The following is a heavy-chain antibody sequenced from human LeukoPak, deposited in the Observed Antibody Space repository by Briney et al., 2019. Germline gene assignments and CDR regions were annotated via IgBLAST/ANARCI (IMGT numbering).Heavy chain of an antibody. D-gene: IGHD5-24*01. CDR1: GFTFSSYG. CDR2: ISYDGSNK. Sequence: GGSLRLSCAASGFTFSSYGMHWVRQAPGKGLEWVTVISYDGSNKYYADSVKGRFTISRDNSKNTLYLQMNSLRAEDTAVYYCAKAPSRDGYKHYDYWGQGTLVTVSS. CDR3: AKAPSRDGYKHYDY. V-gene: IGHV3-30*18. J-gene: IGHJ4*02.